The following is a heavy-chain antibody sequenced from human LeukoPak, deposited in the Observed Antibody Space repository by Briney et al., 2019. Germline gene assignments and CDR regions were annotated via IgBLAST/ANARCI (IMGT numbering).Heavy chain of an antibody. D-gene: IGHD3-3*01. V-gene: IGHV4-39*02. CDR2: IYYSGST. J-gene: IGHJ4*02. CDR1: AGSISSSSYY. CDR3: ARDFWSGYYYFDY. Sequence: PSEPLSLTCTVSAGSISSSSYYWGWIRQPPGKGLEWIGSIYYSGSTYYNPSLKSRVTISVDTSKNQCSLKLSSVTAADTAVYYCARDFWSGYYYFDYWGQGTLVTVSS.